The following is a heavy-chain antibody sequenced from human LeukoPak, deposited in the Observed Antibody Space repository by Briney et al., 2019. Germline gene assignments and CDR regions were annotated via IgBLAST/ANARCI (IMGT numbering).Heavy chain of an antibody. D-gene: IGHD4-17*01. J-gene: IGHJ4*02. CDR1: GFTFSSSA. Sequence: GRSLRLSCAASGFTFSSSAKSWVRQAPGKGLEWVSAISNNGGYTYYADSVKGRFTISKDNAKNSLYLQMNSLRAEDTAVYYCARAGGSTVSHSDYWGQGTLVTVSS. V-gene: IGHV3-21*01. CDR2: ISNNGGYT. CDR3: ARAGGSTVSHSDY.